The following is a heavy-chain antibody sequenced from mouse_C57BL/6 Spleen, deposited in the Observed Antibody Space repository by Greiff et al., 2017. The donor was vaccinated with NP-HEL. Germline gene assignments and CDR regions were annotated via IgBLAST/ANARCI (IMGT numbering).Heavy chain of an antibody. CDR2: ISSGSSTI. V-gene: IGHV5-17*01. CDR1: GFTFSDYG. CDR3: AREKVITTVVARYFDV. D-gene: IGHD1-1*01. J-gene: IGHJ1*03. Sequence: EVQGVESGGGLVKPGGSLKLSCAASGFTFSDYGMHWVRQAPEKGLEWVAYISSGSSTIYYADTVKGRFTISRDNAKNTLFLQMTSLRSEDTAMYYCAREKVITTVVARYFDVWGTGTTVTVSS.